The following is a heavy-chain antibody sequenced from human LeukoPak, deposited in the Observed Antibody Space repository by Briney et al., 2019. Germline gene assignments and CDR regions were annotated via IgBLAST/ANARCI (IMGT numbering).Heavy chain of an antibody. V-gene: IGHV3-21*04. D-gene: IGHD2-2*01. Sequence: GGSLRLSCAASGFTFSSYSMNWVRQAPGKGLEWVSSISSSSSYIYYADSVKGRFTISRDNAKNSLYLQMNSLRAEDTAVYYCAKESQVVPAARADYWGQGTLVTVSS. CDR2: ISSSSSYI. J-gene: IGHJ4*02. CDR1: GFTFSSYS. CDR3: AKESQVVPAARADY.